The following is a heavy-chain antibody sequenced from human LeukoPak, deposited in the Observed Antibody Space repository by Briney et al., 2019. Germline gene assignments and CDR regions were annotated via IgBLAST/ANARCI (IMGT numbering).Heavy chain of an antibody. CDR3: ARLVAYCSSTSCSDY. Sequence: SETLSLTCTVSGGSISSHYWSWVRQPPGKGLEWIGYVYDSGSTNYNPSLKSRVTISVDTSKNQFSLKLSSVTAADTAVYYCARLVAYCSSTSCSDYWGQGTLVTVSS. CDR2: VYDSGST. V-gene: IGHV4-59*11. CDR1: GGSISSHY. J-gene: IGHJ4*02. D-gene: IGHD2-2*01.